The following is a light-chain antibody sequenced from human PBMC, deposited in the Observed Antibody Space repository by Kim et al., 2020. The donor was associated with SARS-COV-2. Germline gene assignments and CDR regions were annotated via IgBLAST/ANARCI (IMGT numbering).Light chain of an antibody. J-gene: IGKJ2*01. V-gene: IGKV3-20*01. CDR1: QSISSTY. CDR3: QQYGSSSYT. Sequence: EIVLTQSPGTLSLSPGEGATLSCRASQSISSTYLAWYQQKIGQAPRLLIYGASSRATGIPDRFSGSGSGTDFTLTITRLEPEDFAVYYCQQYGSSSYTFGQGTKLEI. CDR2: GAS.